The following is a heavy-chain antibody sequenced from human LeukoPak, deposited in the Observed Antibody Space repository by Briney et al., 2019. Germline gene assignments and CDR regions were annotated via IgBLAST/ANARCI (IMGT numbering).Heavy chain of an antibody. Sequence: PGGSLRLSCAASGFTFSSYGMSWVRQAPGKGLEWVSAISGSGDSTYYADSVKGRFTISRDNSKNTLYLQMNSLRAEDTAVYFCARRSGVAVAGAFDYWGQGTLVTVSS. CDR2: ISGSGDST. CDR1: GFTFSSYG. J-gene: IGHJ4*02. V-gene: IGHV3-23*01. D-gene: IGHD6-19*01. CDR3: ARRSGVAVAGAFDY.